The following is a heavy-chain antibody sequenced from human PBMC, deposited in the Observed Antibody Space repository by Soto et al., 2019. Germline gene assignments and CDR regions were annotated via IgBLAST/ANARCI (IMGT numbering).Heavy chain of an antibody. CDR2: VYYSGYT. CDR1: GDSMSGYY. V-gene: IGHV4-59*01. Sequence: QVQLQESGPGLVRPSETLSLTCTVSGDSMSGYYWSWVRQPPEKALEWIGYVYYSGYTNYNPSLQSRVTISVDTSKNQFSLRLTSVTPADTAVYYCARGAKEVAGTLDCWGQGTLVTVSS. J-gene: IGHJ4*02. D-gene: IGHD6-19*01. CDR3: ARGAKEVAGTLDC.